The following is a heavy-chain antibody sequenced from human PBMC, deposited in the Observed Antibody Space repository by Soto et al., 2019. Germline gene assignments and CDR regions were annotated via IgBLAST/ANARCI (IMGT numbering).Heavy chain of an antibody. CDR2: IKSKTDGGTT. CDR3: TTEKYQLLYDYYYYYYMDV. J-gene: IGHJ6*03. CDR1: GFTFSNAW. D-gene: IGHD2-2*02. V-gene: IGHV3-15*01. Sequence: PGGSLRLSCAASGFTFSNAWMSWVRQAPGKGLEWVGRIKSKTDGGTTDYAAPVKGRFTISRDDSKNTLYLQMNSLKTEDTAVYYCTTEKYQLLYDYYYYYYMDVWGKGTTVTVSS.